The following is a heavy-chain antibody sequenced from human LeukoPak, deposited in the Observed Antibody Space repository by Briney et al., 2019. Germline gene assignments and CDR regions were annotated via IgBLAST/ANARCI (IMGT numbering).Heavy chain of an antibody. Sequence: GGSLRLSCAASGFTVSNNYMGWVRQAPAKGLEWVSVIYSVGSTYYADSVRGRFTISRDNSRNTLYLQMNSLRVEDTAVYYCAGSIAYCGGDCRLGDYWGQGALVTVSS. CDR2: IYSVGST. V-gene: IGHV3-66*01. D-gene: IGHD2-21*02. J-gene: IGHJ4*02. CDR3: AGSIAYCGGDCRLGDY. CDR1: GFTVSNNY.